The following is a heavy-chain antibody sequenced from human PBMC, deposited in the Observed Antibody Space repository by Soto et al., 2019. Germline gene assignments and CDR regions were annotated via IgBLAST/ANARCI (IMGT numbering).Heavy chain of an antibody. CDR3: AKIYRGSDSSSRQYSYYGMDV. J-gene: IGHJ6*02. CDR2: ISGSGGST. D-gene: IGHD6-6*01. V-gene: IGHV3-23*01. CDR1: GFTFSSYA. Sequence: PGGSLRLSCAASGFTFSSYAMSWVRQAPGKGLEWVSAISGSGGSTYYADSVKGRFTISRDNSKNTLYLQMNSLRAEDTAVYYCAKIYRGSDSSSRQYSYYGMDVWGQGTTVTVSS.